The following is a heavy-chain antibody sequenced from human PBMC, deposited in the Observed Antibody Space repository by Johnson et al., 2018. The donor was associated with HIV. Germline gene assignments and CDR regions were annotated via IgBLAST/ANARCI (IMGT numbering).Heavy chain of an antibody. CDR3: AKASNYYDSSRHAFDI. V-gene: IGHV3-30*02. CDR1: GFTVSSNY. D-gene: IGHD3-22*01. J-gene: IGHJ3*02. CDR2: IRYDGSNK. Sequence: QVQLVESGGGLIQPGGSLRLSCAASGFTVSSNYMSWVRQAPGKGLEWVAFIRYDGSNKYYADSVKGRFTISRDNSKNTLYLQMNSLRAEDTAVYYCAKASNYYDSSRHAFDIWGQGTMVTVSS.